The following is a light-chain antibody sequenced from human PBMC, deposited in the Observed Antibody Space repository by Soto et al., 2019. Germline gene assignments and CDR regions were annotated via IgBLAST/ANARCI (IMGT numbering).Light chain of an antibody. CDR1: QSIGSY. Sequence: IQMTQPPSSLSASVGDRVTITCRASQSIGSYLNWYQQAPGRAPKFLISAASSLQSGVPSRFSGSGSGTDFTLTISCLQSEDFATYYCQQYYSYPLAFGRGTKVDIK. CDR2: AAS. J-gene: IGKJ1*01. CDR3: QQYYSYPLA. V-gene: IGKV1-39*01.